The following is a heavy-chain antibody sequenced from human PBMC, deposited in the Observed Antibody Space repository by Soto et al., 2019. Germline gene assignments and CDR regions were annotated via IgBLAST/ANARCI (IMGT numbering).Heavy chain of an antibody. J-gene: IGHJ3*01. D-gene: IGHD1-26*01. CDR3: ARVGLGAFDAFDV. CDR2: INSDGSSR. V-gene: IGHV3-74*01. Sequence: PGGSLRLSCAASGFTFSGYWMHWVRQVPGKGLVWVSRINSDGSSRSYADSVKGRFTISRDNAKNTLHLQMNSLRAEDTAVYYCARVGLGAFDAFDVWGQGTRVTVSS. CDR1: GFTFSGYW.